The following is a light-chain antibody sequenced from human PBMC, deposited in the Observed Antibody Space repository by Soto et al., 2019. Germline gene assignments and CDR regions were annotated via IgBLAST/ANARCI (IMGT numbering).Light chain of an antibody. Sequence: QSALTQPASVSRSPGQSITISCTGTSSDVRSYNLVSWYQQHPGKAPKLMIYEGSKRPSGVSNRFSGSKSGNTASLTISGLQAEDEADYYCCSYAGSSTFVVFGGGTKLTVL. CDR1: SSDVRSYNL. CDR2: EGS. J-gene: IGLJ2*01. CDR3: CSYAGSSTFVV. V-gene: IGLV2-23*03.